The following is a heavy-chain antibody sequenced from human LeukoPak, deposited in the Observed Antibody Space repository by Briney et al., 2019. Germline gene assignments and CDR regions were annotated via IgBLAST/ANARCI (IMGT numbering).Heavy chain of an antibody. D-gene: IGHD3-10*01. V-gene: IGHV4-59*01. J-gene: IGHJ4*02. CDR3: ARAGTGMALDY. CDR1: GGSISSYY. Sequence: SETLSLTCTVSGGSISSYYWSWIRQPPGKGLERIGYIYYSGSTNYNPSLKSRVTISVDTSKNQFSLKLSSVTAADTAVYYCARAGTGMALDYWGQGTLVTVSS. CDR2: IYYSGST.